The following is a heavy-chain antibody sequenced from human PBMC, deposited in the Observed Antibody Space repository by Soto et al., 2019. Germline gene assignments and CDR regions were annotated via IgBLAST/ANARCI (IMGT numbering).Heavy chain of an antibody. Sequence: QVQLQESGPGLVKPSETLSLTCTVSGGSISGYYWSWIRQPPGKGLEWIGYIYYSGSTNYNPSLKTRVTISVDTPKNLFSLKLSSVTAADTAVYYCARGFWRDYYHVPFDYWGQGTLVTVSS. CDR3: ARGFWRDYYHVPFDY. CDR2: IYYSGST. J-gene: IGHJ4*02. V-gene: IGHV4-59*01. D-gene: IGHD3-3*01. CDR1: GGSISGYY.